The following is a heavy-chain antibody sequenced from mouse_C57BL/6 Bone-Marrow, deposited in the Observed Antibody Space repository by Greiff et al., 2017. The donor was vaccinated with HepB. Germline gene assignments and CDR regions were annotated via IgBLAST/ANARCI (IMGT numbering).Heavy chain of an antibody. V-gene: IGHV6-3*01. CDR2: IRLKSDNYAT. J-gene: IGHJ2*01. D-gene: IGHD1-1*01. Sequence: EVQRVESGGGLVQPGGSMKLSCVASGFTFSNYWMNWVRQSPEKGLEWVAQIRLKSDNYATHYAESVKGRFTISRDDSKSSVYLQMNNLRAEDTGIYYCTFITTVVADYWGQGTTLTVSS. CDR3: TFITTVVADY. CDR1: GFTFSNYW.